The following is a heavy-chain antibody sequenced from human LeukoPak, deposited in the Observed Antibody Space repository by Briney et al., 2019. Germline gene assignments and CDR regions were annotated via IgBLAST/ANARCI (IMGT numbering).Heavy chain of an antibody. CDR3: TRQSYYDILTGWVDSYYYGMDV. V-gene: IGHV3-15*01. J-gene: IGHJ6*02. CDR2: IKSKGGGGTT. D-gene: IGHD3-9*01. Sequence: GGSLRLSCAASGLPFSDAWMTWVRQAPGKGLEWVGRIKSKGGGGTTDYAAPVKGRFTISRDNAKNSLYLQMNSLRAEDTAVYYCTRQSYYDILTGWVDSYYYGMDVWGQGTTVTVSS. CDR1: GLPFSDAW.